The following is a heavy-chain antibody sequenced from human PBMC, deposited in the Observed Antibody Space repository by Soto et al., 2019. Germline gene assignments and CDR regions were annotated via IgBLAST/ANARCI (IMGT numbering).Heavy chain of an antibody. Sequence: SLRLSCVASGSSSDPFTMHWVRELPGKGLEWVAGLSWDRSTVAYADSVQGRFTISRDHAKNSVDLLMDSLRPDDTALYFYAVSSPDIVVLPSSIYFTSWGPGTQVTVSS. V-gene: IGHV3-9*02. CDR3: AVSSPDIVVLPSSIYFTS. D-gene: IGHD2-15*01. CDR2: LSWDRSTV. J-gene: IGHJ4*02. CDR1: GSSSDPFT.